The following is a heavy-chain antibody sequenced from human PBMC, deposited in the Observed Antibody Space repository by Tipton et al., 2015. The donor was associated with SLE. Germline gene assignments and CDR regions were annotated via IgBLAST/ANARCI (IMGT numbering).Heavy chain of an antibody. CDR2: IYTSGST. CDR3: ARDRGFVAFDI. D-gene: IGHD3-10*01. J-gene: IGHJ3*02. CDR1: GGSISSGSYY. V-gene: IGHV4-61*09. Sequence: TLSLTCTVSGGSISSGSYYWSWIRQPAVKGLEWIGHIYTSGSTNYNPSLKSRVTISVDTSKNQFSLKLSAVTAADTAVYYCARDRGFVAFDIWGQGTMVTVSS.